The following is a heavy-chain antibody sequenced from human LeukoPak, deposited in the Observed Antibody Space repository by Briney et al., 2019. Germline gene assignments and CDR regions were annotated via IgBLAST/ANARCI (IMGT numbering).Heavy chain of an antibody. CDR3: ARDRIAGGMDV. CDR1: GGSINSYY. Sequence: PSETLSLTCTVSGGSINSYYWSWIPQPPGKGLEWMGNVYYSGSTKYNPSLKSRVTISVDTSKNQFSPKLSSVTAADTAMYYCARDRIAGGMDVWGQGTTVTVSS. J-gene: IGHJ6*02. V-gene: IGHV4-59*01. D-gene: IGHD6-13*01. CDR2: VYYSGST.